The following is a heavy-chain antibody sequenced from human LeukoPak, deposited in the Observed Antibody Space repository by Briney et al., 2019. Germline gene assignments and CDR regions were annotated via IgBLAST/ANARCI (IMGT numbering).Heavy chain of an antibody. V-gene: IGHV4-61*02. J-gene: IGHJ6*03. CDR2: IYTSGST. Sequence: SETLSLTCTVSGGSISSGSYYWSWIRQPAGKGLEWIGRIYTSGSTNYNPSLKSRVTISVDTSKNQFSLKLSSVTAADTAVYYCAGVDTAIPSDYYYYYYMDVWGKGTTVTISS. D-gene: IGHD5-18*01. CDR1: GGSISSGSYY. CDR3: AGVDTAIPSDYYYYYYMDV.